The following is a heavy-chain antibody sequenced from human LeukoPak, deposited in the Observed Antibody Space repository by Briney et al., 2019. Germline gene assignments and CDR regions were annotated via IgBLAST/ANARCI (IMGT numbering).Heavy chain of an antibody. Sequence: ASVKVSCKASGYTFTSYDINWVRQATGQGLEWMGWMNPNSGNTGYAQKFQGRVTMTRNTSISTAYMELSSLRSEDTAVYYCARGRYRKYYFDYWGQGTLVTVPS. CDR2: MNPNSGNT. D-gene: IGHD3-16*02. CDR3: ARGRYRKYYFDY. V-gene: IGHV1-8*01. CDR1: GYTFTSYD. J-gene: IGHJ4*02.